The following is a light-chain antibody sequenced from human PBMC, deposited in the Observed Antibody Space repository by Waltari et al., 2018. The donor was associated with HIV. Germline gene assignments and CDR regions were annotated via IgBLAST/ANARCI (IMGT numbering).Light chain of an antibody. CDR2: EVS. CDR3: TSYTSSSSVV. CDR1: SSDVGPYNY. J-gene: IGLJ2*01. V-gene: IGLV2-14*01. Sequence: QSALTQPASVSGSPGQSITISCTGTSSDVGPYNYVSWSQQHPGKAPKLMIYEVSDRPSGVSNRFSGSKSGNTASLTISGLQAEDEADYYCTSYTSSSSVVFGGGTKLTVL.